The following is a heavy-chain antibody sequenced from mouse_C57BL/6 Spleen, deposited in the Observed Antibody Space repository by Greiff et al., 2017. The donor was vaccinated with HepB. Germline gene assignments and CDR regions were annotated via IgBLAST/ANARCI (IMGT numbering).Heavy chain of an antibody. CDR2: INPSTGGT. V-gene: IGHV1-42*01. Sequence: VQLQQSGPELVKPGASVKISCKASGYSFTGYYMNWVKQSPEKSLEWIGEINPSTGGTTYNQKFKAKATLTVDKSSSTAHMQLKSLTSEDSAVYYCARGGQGWYFDVWGTGTTVTVSS. CDR1: GYSFTGYY. J-gene: IGHJ1*03. CDR3: ARGGQGWYFDV.